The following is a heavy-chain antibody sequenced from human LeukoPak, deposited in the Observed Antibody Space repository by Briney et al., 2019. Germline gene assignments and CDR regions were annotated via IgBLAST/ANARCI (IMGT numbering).Heavy chain of an antibody. CDR3: ARLRSGNSEYYFDY. D-gene: IGHD3-10*01. CDR2: ISSSSTYT. Sequence: PGGSLRLSCTASGFTFRDYDMIWIRQAPGKGLEWGSYISSSSTYTNYADSVKGRSTISRDNAKTSLYLQMNSLRAEDTAVYYCARLRSGNSEYYFDYWGQGTLVTVSS. J-gene: IGHJ4*02. CDR1: GFTFRDYD. V-gene: IGHV3-11*03.